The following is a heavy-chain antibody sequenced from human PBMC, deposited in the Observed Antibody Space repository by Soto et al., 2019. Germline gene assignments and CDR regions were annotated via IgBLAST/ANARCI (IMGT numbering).Heavy chain of an antibody. D-gene: IGHD6-19*01. V-gene: IGHV3-30-3*01. J-gene: IGHJ4*02. CDR2: ISYDGSNI. Sequence: QVKLVESGGGVVQPGRSLRLSCAPSGFTFTAYAFHWVRQAPGKGLEWVSVISYDGSNIYYADSVKGRFTISRDNSKNPLYLQMNSPRAEATAVYYCARDFRASSGWTRGYLDYWGQGALVTVSS. CDR3: ARDFRASSGWTRGYLDY. CDR1: GFTFTAYA.